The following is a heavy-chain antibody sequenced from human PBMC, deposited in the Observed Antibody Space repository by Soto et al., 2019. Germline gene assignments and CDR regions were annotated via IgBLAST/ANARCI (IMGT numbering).Heavy chain of an antibody. CDR3: AGDPYYYASDY. CDR1: GFTFGDHY. CDR2: ISSDAATI. D-gene: IGHD3-10*01. Sequence: GGSLRLSCAASGFTFGDHYMTWIGQAPGKGLEWVSYISSDAATIYYTDSVKGRFTVSRDNAKNSVYLQMNSLRAEDTAVYYCAGDPYYYASDYWGQGTLVTVSS. V-gene: IGHV3-11*01. J-gene: IGHJ4*02.